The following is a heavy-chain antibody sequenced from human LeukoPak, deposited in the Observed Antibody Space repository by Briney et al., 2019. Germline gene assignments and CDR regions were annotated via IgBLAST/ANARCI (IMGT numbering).Heavy chain of an antibody. CDR2: ISAYNGNT. D-gene: IGHD1-26*01. CDR3: ARDLVGATPGIPEY. Sequence: ASVKVSCKASGYTFTSYGISWVRQAPGQGLEWMGWISAYNGNTNYAQKLQGRVTMTTDTSTSTAYMELWSLRSDDTAVYYCARDLVGATPGIPEYWGQGTLVTVSS. V-gene: IGHV1-18*01. CDR1: GYTFTSYG. J-gene: IGHJ4*02.